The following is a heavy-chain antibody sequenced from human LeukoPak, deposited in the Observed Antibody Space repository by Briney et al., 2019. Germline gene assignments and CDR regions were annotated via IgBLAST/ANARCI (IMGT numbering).Heavy chain of an antibody. Sequence: GGSLRLSCAASGFTFSSYWMNWVRQAPGKGLVWVSRIKPDGSSMSYADSVQGRFTISRDNAKNTLYLQMNSLRAEDTAVYYCARGEAVPLIGPIAPLDHWGQGTLVTVSS. CDR1: GFTFSSYW. V-gene: IGHV3-74*01. J-gene: IGHJ4*02. CDR3: ARGEAVPLIGPIAPLDH. D-gene: IGHD6-13*01. CDR2: IKPDGSSM.